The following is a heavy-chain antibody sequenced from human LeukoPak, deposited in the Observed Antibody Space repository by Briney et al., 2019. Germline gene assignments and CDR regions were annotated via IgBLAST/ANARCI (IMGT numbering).Heavy chain of an antibody. CDR2: IYYSGST. CDR1: GGSISSYY. CDR3: AIRGIAVAGSTDAFDI. Sequence: SETLSLSCTVSGGSISSYYWSWIRQPPGKGLEWIGYIYYSGSTNYNPSLKSRVTISVDTSKNQFSLKLSSVTAADTAVYYCAIRGIAVAGSTDAFDIWGQGTMVTVSS. D-gene: IGHD6-19*01. V-gene: IGHV4-59*08. J-gene: IGHJ3*02.